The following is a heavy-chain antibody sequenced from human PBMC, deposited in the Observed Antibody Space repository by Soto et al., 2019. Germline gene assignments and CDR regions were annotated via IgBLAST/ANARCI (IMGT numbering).Heavy chain of an antibody. CDR3: AKSIASHGLNPFDY. D-gene: IGHD2-2*01. CDR1: RFTFSSYA. J-gene: IGHJ4*02. V-gene: IGHV3-23*01. Sequence: GGSMRLSCAASRFTFSSYAMSWVRQAPGKGLEWVSAISGSGGSTYYADSVKGRFTISRDNSKNTLYLQMNSLRAEDTAVYYCAKSIASHGLNPFDYWGQGTLVTVSS. CDR2: ISGSGGST.